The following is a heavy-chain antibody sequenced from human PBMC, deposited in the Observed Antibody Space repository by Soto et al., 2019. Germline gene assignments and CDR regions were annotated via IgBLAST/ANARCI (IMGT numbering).Heavy chain of an antibody. CDR2: LNSYSGNT. Sequence: ASAYTSISSDNWCGRREPPRKVVWMRWLNSYSGNTRYDQTFQGRVTMTRNTSMSTAYMELSSLSSADTAVYYCGSESSVAGTGAIGPWGQGTLVTVSS. J-gene: IGHJ5*02. V-gene: IGHV1-8*01. CDR3: GSESSVAGTGAIGP. D-gene: IGHD6-13*01. CDR1: AYTSISSD.